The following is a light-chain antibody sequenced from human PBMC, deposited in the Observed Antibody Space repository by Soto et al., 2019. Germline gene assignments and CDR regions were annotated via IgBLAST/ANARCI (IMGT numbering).Light chain of an antibody. V-gene: IGKV3-20*01. CDR1: QRLGYLSTKY. CDR3: QYYGSAPVAYT. J-gene: IGKJ2*01. CDR2: AAS. Sequence: IVLTQSPGNLSLSPGERANFSCPASQRLGYLSTKYVAWYQQKLGQAPRLLILAASSRATGIPDRFSGSGAGTDFALTISRLEHEDVAMYYCQYYGSAPVAYTFGQGTKLEI.